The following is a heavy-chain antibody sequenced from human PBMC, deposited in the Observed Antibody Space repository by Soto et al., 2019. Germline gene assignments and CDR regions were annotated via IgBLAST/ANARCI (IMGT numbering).Heavy chain of an antibody. CDR3: ARASAAAGRLFDY. V-gene: IGHV4-59*01. CDR1: CGSISSYY. CDR2: IYYSGST. D-gene: IGHD6-13*01. J-gene: IGHJ4*02. Sequence: SETLSLTCTFSCGSISSYYWSWIRQPPGKGLEWIGYIYYSGSTNYNPSLKSRVTISVDTSKNQFSLKLSSVTAADTAVYYCARASAAAGRLFDYWGQGTLVTVSS.